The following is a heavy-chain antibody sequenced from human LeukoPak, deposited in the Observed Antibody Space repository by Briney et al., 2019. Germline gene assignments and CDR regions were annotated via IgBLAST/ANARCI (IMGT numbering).Heavy chain of an antibody. CDR1: GFTFDDYG. CDR3: ARALYSGSYKGADY. D-gene: IGHD1-26*01. CDR2: INWNGGST. Sequence: GGSLRLSCAASGFTFDDYGMSWVRQAPGKGLEWVSGINWNGGSTGYADPVKGRFTISRDNAKNSLYLQMNSLRAEDTALYYCARALYSGSYKGADYWGQGTLVTVSS. J-gene: IGHJ4*02. V-gene: IGHV3-20*04.